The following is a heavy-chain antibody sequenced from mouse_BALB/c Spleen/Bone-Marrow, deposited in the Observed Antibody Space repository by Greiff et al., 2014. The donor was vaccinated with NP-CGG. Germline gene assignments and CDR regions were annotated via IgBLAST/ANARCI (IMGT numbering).Heavy chain of an antibody. CDR3: ARWEYYAMDY. D-gene: IGHD4-1*01. Sequence: VQLKESGAELVKPGASVKLSCTASGFNIKDTYMHWVKQRPEQGLEWIGRIDPANGNTKYDPKFQGKATITADTSSNTAYPQLSSLTSEDTAVYYCARWEYYAMDYWGQGTSVIVSS. J-gene: IGHJ4*01. V-gene: IGHV14-3*02. CDR1: GFNIKDTY. CDR2: IDPANGNT.